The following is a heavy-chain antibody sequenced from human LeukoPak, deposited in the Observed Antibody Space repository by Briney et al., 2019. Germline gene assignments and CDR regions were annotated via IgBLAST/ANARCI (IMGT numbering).Heavy chain of an antibody. CDR2: IIPIFGTA. Sequence: SVKVSCKASGGTFSSYAISWVRQAPGQGLEWMGGIIPIFGTANYAQKFQGRATITTDESTSTAYMELSSLRSEDTAVYYCARDRGAPSYYYYYMDVWGKGTTVTVSS. CDR3: ARDRGAPSYYYYYMDV. CDR1: GGTFSSYA. V-gene: IGHV1-69*05. J-gene: IGHJ6*03. D-gene: IGHD1-26*01.